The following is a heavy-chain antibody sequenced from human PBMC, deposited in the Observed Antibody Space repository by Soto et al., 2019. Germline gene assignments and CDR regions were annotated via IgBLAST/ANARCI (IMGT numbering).Heavy chain of an antibody. Sequence: ASVKVSCKASGYTFTSYGISWVRQAPGQGLEWMGWICAYNGNTNYAQKLQGRVTMTTDTSTSTAYMELRSLRSDDTAVYYCARADIVVVPAATYYYYGMDVWGQGTTVTVSS. CDR1: GYTFTSYG. CDR3: ARADIVVVPAATYYYYGMDV. D-gene: IGHD2-2*01. J-gene: IGHJ6*02. CDR2: ICAYNGNT. V-gene: IGHV1-18*04.